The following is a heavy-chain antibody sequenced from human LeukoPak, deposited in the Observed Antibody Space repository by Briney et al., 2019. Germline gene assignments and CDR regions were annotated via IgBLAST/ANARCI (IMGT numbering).Heavy chain of an antibody. CDR3: AYSGSYGHLGY. D-gene: IGHD1-26*01. Sequence: NPSETLSLTCAVYGGSFSDYFWSWIRQPPGKGLEWIGSIYSSVSTYYNPSLKSRVTISVDTSKNQFSLRLSSVTAADTALYYCAYSGSYGHLGYWGQGIPVTVSS. CDR2: IYSSVST. CDR1: GGSFSDYF. J-gene: IGHJ4*02. V-gene: IGHV4-34*01.